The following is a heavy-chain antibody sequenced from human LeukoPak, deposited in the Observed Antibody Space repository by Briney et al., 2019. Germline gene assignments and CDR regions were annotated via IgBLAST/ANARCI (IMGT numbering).Heavy chain of an antibody. J-gene: IGHJ3*02. CDR3: AILTYYYDTSGYLHDAFDI. Sequence: PGGSLRLSCAASGFTFSSYWMHWVRQAPGKGLEWVSLISGDGGSTYYADSVKGRFTISRDNSKNSLYLQMNSLRTEDTALYYCAILTYYYDTSGYLHDAFDIWGQGTMVTVSS. CDR2: ISGDGGST. D-gene: IGHD3-22*01. CDR1: GFTFSSYW. V-gene: IGHV3-43*02.